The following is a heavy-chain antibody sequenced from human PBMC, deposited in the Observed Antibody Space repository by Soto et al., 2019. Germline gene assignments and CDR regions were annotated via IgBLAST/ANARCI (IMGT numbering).Heavy chain of an antibody. CDR3: AADRYSSPSGYYYGMDV. CDR2: IVVGSGNT. D-gene: IGHD6-6*01. CDR1: GFTFTSSA. Sequence: ASVKVSCKASGFTFTSSAVQWVRQARGQRLEWIGWIVVGSGNTNYAQKFQERVTITRDMSTSTAYMELSSLRSEDTAVYYCAADRYSSPSGYYYGMDVSGQGPKVTVYS. V-gene: IGHV1-58*01. J-gene: IGHJ6*02.